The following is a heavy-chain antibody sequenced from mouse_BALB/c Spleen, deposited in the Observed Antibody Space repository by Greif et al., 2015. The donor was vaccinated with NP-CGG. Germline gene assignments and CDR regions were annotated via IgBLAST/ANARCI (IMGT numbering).Heavy chain of an antibody. J-gene: IGHJ3*01. CDR1: GFNIKDTY. V-gene: IGHV14-3*02. D-gene: IGHD2-12*01. CDR2: IDPANGNT. Sequence: VQLQQSGAELVKPGASVKLSCTASGFNIKDTYMHWVKQRPEQGLEWIGRIDPANGNTRYDPKFQGKATITADTSSNTAYLQLSSLTSEDTAVYYCARNDGFAYWGQGTLVTVSA. CDR3: ARNDGFAY.